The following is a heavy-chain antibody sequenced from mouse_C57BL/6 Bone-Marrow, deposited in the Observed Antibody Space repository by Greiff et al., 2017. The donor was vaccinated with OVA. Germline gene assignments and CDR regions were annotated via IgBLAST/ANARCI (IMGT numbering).Heavy chain of an antibody. D-gene: IGHD2-14*01. CDR3: ARGVLPDQFPYYAMDY. J-gene: IGHJ4*01. CDR1: GFNIKDYY. Sequence: EVQLQQSGAELVRPGTSVKVSCTASGFNIKDYYMHWVKQRTEQGLEWIGRIDPEDGETKYAPKFQGKATITADTSSNTAYLQLSSLTSEDTAVYYCARGVLPDQFPYYAMDYWGQGTSVTVSS. CDR2: IDPEDGET. V-gene: IGHV14-2*01.